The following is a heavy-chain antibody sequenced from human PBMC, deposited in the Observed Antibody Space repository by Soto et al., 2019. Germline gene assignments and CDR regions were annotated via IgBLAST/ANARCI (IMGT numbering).Heavy chain of an antibody. D-gene: IGHD3-22*01. CDR2: INPNSGGT. CDR1: GYTFTGYY. V-gene: IGHV1-2*04. J-gene: IGHJ3*02. Sequence: ASVKVSCKASGYTFTGYYMHWVRQAPGQGLEWMGWINPNSGGTNYAQKFQGWVTMTRDTSISTAYMELSRLRSDDTAVYYCARGGIDSSGYPDAFDIWGQGTMDTVSS. CDR3: ARGGIDSSGYPDAFDI.